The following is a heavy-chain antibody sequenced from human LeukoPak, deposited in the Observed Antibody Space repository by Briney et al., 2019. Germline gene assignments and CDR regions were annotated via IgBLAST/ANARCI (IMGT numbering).Heavy chain of an antibody. J-gene: IGHJ5*02. V-gene: IGHV1-2*02. CDR2: INPNSGGT. Sequence: GASVKVSCKASGYTFTGYYMHWVRQAPGQGLERMGWINPNSGGTNYAQKFQGRVTMTRDTSISTAYMELSRLRSDDTAVYYCARIPAGLGNWFDPWGQGTLVTASS. CDR3: ARIPAGLGNWFDP. CDR1: GYTFTGYY.